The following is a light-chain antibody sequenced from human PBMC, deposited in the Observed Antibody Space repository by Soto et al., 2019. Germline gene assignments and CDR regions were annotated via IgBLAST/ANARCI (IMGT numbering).Light chain of an antibody. CDR3: EQAHNTPRT. V-gene: IGKV1-39*01. CDR1: QTINNH. Sequence: DIQMTQSPSSLSASVGDRVTITCRASQTINNHLNWFQQKPGQAPKVLIYATSSLQSGVPSRFSGSGSGTDFTLTISSLQPEDCATYYCEQAHNTPRTFGQGTKVEIK. CDR2: ATS. J-gene: IGKJ1*01.